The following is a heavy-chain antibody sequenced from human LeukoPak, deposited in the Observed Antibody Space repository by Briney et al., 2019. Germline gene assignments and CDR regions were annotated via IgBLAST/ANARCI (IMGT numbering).Heavy chain of an antibody. CDR3: AKDHVFGRGSGYYFDY. J-gene: IGHJ4*02. CDR1: GFPFSTIG. Sequence: AGGSLRLSCAPSGFPFSTIGMNWVRQAPGRGLGWVQFIRYDGSNKCYADSVKGRFTISRDNSKNTLYLQMNSLRAEDTAVYYCAKDHVFGRGSGYYFDYWGQGTLVTVSS. CDR2: IRYDGSNK. D-gene: IGHD3-22*01. V-gene: IGHV3-30*02.